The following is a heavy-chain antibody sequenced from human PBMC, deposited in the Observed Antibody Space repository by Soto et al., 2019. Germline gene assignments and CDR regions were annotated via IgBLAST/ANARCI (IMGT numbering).Heavy chain of an antibody. Sequence: EVQLVESGGGLVQPGGSLKLSCAASGFTFSGSAVHWVRQASGKGLEWVGRIRSKANSYATGYAASVKGTFTISRDDSENTAYLQTNSLNTEDTAVYYCTSTWLPYDHWGQGTLVTVSS. V-gene: IGHV3-73*01. J-gene: IGHJ4*02. D-gene: IGHD5-12*01. CDR1: GFTFSGSA. CDR2: IRSKANSYAT. CDR3: TSTWLPYDH.